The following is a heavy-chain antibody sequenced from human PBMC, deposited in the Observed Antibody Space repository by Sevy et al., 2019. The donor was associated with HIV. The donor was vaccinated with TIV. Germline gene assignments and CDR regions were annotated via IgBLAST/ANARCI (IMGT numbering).Heavy chain of an antibody. Sequence: ASVKVSCKASGGTFSSYAISWVRQAPGQGLEWMGGIIPIFGTANYAQKFQGRVTIPADESTSTAYMELSSLRSEDTAVYYCARGGRLQLYYFDYWGQGTLVTVSS. V-gene: IGHV1-69*13. CDR3: ARGGRLQLYYFDY. J-gene: IGHJ4*02. CDR2: IIPIFGTA. CDR1: GGTFSSYA. D-gene: IGHD5-12*01.